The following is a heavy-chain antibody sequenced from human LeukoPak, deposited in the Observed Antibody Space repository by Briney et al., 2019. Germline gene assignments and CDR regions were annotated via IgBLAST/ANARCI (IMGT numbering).Heavy chain of an antibody. J-gene: IGHJ5*02. CDR3: ARDYTGYFP. D-gene: IGHD3-9*01. V-gene: IGHV3-7*03. CDR2: IKTDGSEK. CDR1: GFTFSSYW. Sequence: HGGSLRLSCEASGFTFSSYWMSWVRQAPGKGLEWVANIKTDGSEKYYVDSVKGRFTISRDNAKNSLCLQMNSLRAEDTAVYYCARDYTGYFPWGQGTLVIVSS.